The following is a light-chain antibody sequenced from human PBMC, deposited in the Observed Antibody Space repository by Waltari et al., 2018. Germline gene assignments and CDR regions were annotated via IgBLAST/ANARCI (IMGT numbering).Light chain of an antibody. J-gene: IGLJ1*01. Sequence: QSALTQPASVSGSPGQSITISCTGTSSDVGAYDFVSWYQQRPGKAPKLLIYDVTRRPSGGSDRFSGSKSGNTASLTISGLQTEDEADYYCRSYTSSRTYVFGTGTKVTVL. V-gene: IGLV2-14*03. CDR2: DVT. CDR1: SSDVGAYDF. CDR3: RSYTSSRTYV.